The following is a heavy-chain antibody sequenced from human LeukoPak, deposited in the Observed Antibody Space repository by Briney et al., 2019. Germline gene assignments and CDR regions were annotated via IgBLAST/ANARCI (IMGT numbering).Heavy chain of an antibody. CDR3: ARVDAEGSGVKYFDY. CDR2: INPSGGST. Sequence: ASVKVSCKASGYTLTNYYMHWVRQAPGQGLEWMGIINPSGGSTSYAQKFQGRVTMTRDTSTSTVYMELSSLRSEDTAVYFCARVDAEGSGVKYFDYWGQGTLVTVSS. D-gene: IGHD3-10*01. CDR1: GYTLTNYY. V-gene: IGHV1-46*01. J-gene: IGHJ4*02.